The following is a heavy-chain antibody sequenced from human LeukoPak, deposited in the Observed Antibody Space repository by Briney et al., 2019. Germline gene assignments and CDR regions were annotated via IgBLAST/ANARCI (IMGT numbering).Heavy chain of an antibody. CDR3: ARGGAFSHGSIDS. V-gene: IGHV3-74*01. CDR1: GFTLSSHW. CDR2: IHRDGTRT. Sequence: GGSLRLSCAASGFTLSSHWMHWVRQAPGKGLMWVSRIHRDGTRTIYADSVKGRFIISRDDAKGTVHLQVNSLKGEDTAIYYCARGGAFSHGSIDSWGQGTLVTVSS. D-gene: IGHD3-10*01. J-gene: IGHJ5*01.